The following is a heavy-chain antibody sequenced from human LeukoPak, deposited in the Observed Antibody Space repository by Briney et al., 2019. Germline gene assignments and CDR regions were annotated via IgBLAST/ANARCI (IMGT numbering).Heavy chain of an antibody. V-gene: IGHV3-30*18. CDR2: ISYDGSNK. Sequence: GGSLRLSCAASGFAFSSYGMHWVRQAPGKGLEWVAVISYDGSNKYYADSVKGRFTISRDNSKNMLYLQMNSLRAEDTAVYYCAKVGGSGTTIWGQGTLVTVSS. CDR3: AKVGGSGTTI. J-gene: IGHJ4*02. CDR1: GFAFSSYG. D-gene: IGHD1-26*01.